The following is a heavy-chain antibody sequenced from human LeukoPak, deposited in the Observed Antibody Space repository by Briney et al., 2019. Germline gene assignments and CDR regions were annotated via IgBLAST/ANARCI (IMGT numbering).Heavy chain of an antibody. CDR2: ISTSSSYI. CDR1: GFTFSSYS. D-gene: IGHD3-10*01. Sequence: GGSLRLSCAASGFTFSSYSMNWVRQAPGKGLEWVSSISTSSSYIHYADSVKGRITISRDNARKSLYLQMNSLRAEDTAAYYCARGSRNSGSTHDFDYWGQGTLVTVSS. V-gene: IGHV3-21*01. CDR3: ARGSRNSGSTHDFDY. J-gene: IGHJ4*02.